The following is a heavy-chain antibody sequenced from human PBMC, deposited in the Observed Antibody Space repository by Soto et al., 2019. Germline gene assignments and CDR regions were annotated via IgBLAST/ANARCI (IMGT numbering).Heavy chain of an antibody. CDR2: IYHSGST. D-gene: IGHD7-27*01. V-gene: IGHV4-39*01. CDR1: GASINRGSFH. CDR3: ARRSWGSGGMGV. J-gene: IGHJ6*02. Sequence: SETLSLTCTVSGASINRGSFHWVWIRQPPGKGLEWIGSIYHSGSTYYNSSLKSRVTISLDTSKNQFSLKLNSVTAADTAVYFCARRSWGSGGMGVWGRGTTVTV.